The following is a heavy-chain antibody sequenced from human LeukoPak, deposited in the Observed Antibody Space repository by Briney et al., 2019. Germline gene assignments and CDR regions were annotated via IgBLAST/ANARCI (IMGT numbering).Heavy chain of an antibody. CDR2: IYYSGST. J-gene: IGHJ4*02. V-gene: IGHV4-30-4*01. CDR3: ARGVRNSSSWYVGRGHFDY. D-gene: IGHD6-13*01. Sequence: SETLPLTCTVSGGSISSGDYYWSWIRQPPGKGLEWIGYIYYSGSTYYNPSLKSRVTISVDTSKNQFSLKLSSVTAADTAVYYCARGVRNSSSWYVGRGHFDYWGQGTLVTVSS. CDR1: GGSISSGDYY.